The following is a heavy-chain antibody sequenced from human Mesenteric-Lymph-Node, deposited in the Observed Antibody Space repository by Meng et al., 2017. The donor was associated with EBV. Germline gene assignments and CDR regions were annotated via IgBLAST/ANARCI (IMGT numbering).Heavy chain of an antibody. CDR3: ARDVVPLDPESRAD. J-gene: IGHJ4*02. CDR2: IFQTGST. CDR1: GDSINNNRW. D-gene: IGHD1-1*01. Sequence: QLHLQQWGAGLLKPSETLSLTCALSGDSINNNRWWSWVRQPPGRGLEWIGEIFQTGSTNYSPSLRSRVTISLDKSMNQFSLKLSSVTAADTAVYYCARDVVPLDPESRADWGPGTLVTVSS. V-gene: IGHV4-4*02.